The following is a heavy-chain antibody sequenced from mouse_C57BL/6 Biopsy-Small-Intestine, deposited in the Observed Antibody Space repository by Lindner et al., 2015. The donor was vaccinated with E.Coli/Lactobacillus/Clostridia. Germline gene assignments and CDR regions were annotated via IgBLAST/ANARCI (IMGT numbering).Heavy chain of an antibody. D-gene: IGHD3-2*02. CDR1: GYAFSSSW. CDR3: TRQLRPYYYAMDF. Sequence: VQLQESGPELVKPGASVNISCKASGYAFSSSWMNWVKQRPGKGLEWIGRIYPGDGDTNYNGKFKDKATLTADKSSSTAYMQLKSLTSEDSAVYFCTRQLRPYYYAMDFWGQGTSVTVSS. J-gene: IGHJ4*01. CDR2: IYPGDGDT. V-gene: IGHV1-82*01.